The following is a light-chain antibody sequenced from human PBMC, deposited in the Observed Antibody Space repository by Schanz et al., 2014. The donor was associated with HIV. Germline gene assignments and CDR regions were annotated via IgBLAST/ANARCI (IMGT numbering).Light chain of an antibody. CDR1: SSNIGNNY. J-gene: IGLJ2*01. CDR2: DNN. Sequence: QSVLTQPPSVSAAPGQKVTISCSGSSSNIGNNYVSWYQQFPGTAPKLLIYDNNKRPSGIPDRFSGSKSGTSATLGITGLQTGDEADYYCAAWDSGRGAVVFGGGTKVTVL. V-gene: IGLV1-51*01. CDR3: AAWDSGRGAVV.